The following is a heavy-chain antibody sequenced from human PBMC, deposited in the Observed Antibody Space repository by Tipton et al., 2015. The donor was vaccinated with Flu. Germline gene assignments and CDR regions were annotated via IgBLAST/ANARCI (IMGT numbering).Heavy chain of an antibody. D-gene: IGHD3-3*01. CDR1: GFTFSDYA. J-gene: IGHJ6*02. Sequence: SLRLSCTGSGFTFSDYALTWVRLTPGKGLEWVGFIRASIYGATAEYAASVKGRFTISRDDFNNIAYLQMNSLKTEDTAVYYCTRRIFGVIGYGMDVWGQGTTVTVSS. V-gene: IGHV3-49*04. CDR3: TRRIFGVIGYGMDV. CDR2: IRASIYGATA.